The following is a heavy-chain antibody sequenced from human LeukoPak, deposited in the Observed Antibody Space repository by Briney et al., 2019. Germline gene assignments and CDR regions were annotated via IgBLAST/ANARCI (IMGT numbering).Heavy chain of an antibody. V-gene: IGHV3-23*01. CDR1: GFTFSSYA. D-gene: IGHD1-14*01. CDR2: ISGSGGST. J-gene: IGHJ6*02. CDR3: ARDPDRSTYGMDV. Sequence: GGSLRLSCAASGFTFSSYAMSWVRQAPGKGLEWVSAISGSGGSTYYADSVKGRFTISRDNSKNTLYLQMNSLRAEDTAVYYCARDPDRSTYGMDVWGQGTTVTVSS.